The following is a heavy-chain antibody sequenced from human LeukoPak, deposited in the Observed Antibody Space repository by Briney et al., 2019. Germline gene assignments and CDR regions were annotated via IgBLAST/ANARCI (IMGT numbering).Heavy chain of an antibody. Sequence: GASVKVSCKASGYTFTGYYMHWVRQAPGQGREWMGWINPNSGGTNYAQKFQGRVTMTRDTSISTAYMELSRLRSDDTAVYYCARVRGGYCSSTSCYGSPYFDYWGQGTLVTVSS. J-gene: IGHJ4*02. V-gene: IGHV1-2*02. D-gene: IGHD2-2*01. CDR2: INPNSGGT. CDR3: ARVRGGYCSSTSCYGSPYFDY. CDR1: GYTFTGYY.